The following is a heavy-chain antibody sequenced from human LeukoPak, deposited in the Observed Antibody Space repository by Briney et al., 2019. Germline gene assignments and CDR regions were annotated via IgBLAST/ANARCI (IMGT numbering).Heavy chain of an antibody. Sequence: TLSLTCTVSGGSISSSSSFWAWIRQPPGKGLEWXGSFYYIGSTYYNPSLKSRVTISVDTSKNQLSLKLNSVTAADTAVYYCARSLSLSGNTNWFDPWGQGTLVTVPS. D-gene: IGHD1-26*01. CDR3: ARSLSLSGNTNWFDP. V-gene: IGHV4-39*01. J-gene: IGHJ5*02. CDR2: FYYIGST. CDR1: GGSISSSSSF.